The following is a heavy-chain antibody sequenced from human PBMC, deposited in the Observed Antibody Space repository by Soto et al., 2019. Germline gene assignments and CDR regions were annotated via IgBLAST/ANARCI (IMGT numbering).Heavy chain of an antibody. Sequence: HVQVVQSGAEVRKPGSSVKVSCKASGDTFSTHSFTWVRQAPGQGLEWMGRTTPIIGSTNYVKKFQGRVNFIADETTSTVYMELSSLRSDDTDLYYGATRSAVFAYGMGVWGQGTTVIVSS. CDR3: ATRSAVFAYGMGV. D-gene: IGHD1-20*01. J-gene: IGHJ6*02. CDR1: GDTFSTHS. CDR2: TTPIIGST. V-gene: IGHV1-69*08.